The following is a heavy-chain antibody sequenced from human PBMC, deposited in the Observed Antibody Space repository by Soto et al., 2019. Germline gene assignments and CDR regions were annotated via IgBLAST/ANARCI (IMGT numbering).Heavy chain of an antibody. V-gene: IGHV3-7*01. CDR3: AREERPYMVRGVIAPYYYMDV. D-gene: IGHD3-10*01. CDR2: IKQDGSEK. CDR1: GFTFSSSW. J-gene: IGHJ6*03. Sequence: GGSLRLSCAASGFTFSSSWMSWVRQAPGKGLEWVANIKQDGSEKYYVDSVKGRLTISKDNAKNSLYLQMNSLRAEDTAVYYCAREERPYMVRGVIAPYYYMDVWGKGTTVTVSS.